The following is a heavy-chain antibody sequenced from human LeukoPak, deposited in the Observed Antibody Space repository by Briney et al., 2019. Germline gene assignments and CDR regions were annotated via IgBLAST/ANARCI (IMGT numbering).Heavy chain of an antibody. CDR3: ARQSDDYGDYGLDY. D-gene: IGHD4-17*01. CDR1: GGPISSGGYS. Sequence: PSQSLSLTCAVSGGPISSGGYSWSWIRQPPGKGLEWIGYIYHSGSTYYNPSLKSRVTISVDSSKNQFSLKLSSVTAADTAVYYCARQSDDYGDYGLDYWGQGTLVTVSS. CDR2: IYHSGST. V-gene: IGHV4-30-2*01. J-gene: IGHJ4*02.